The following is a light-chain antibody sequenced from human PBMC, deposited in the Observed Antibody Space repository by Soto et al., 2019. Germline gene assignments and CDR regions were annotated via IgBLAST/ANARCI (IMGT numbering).Light chain of an antibody. Sequence: EIVLTQSPATLSLPPGERATLSCRASQSVSSYLAWYQQKPGQAPRLLIYDASNRATGIPARFSGSGSGTDFTLTISSLEPEDFAVYYCQQYDDWPPWPFGPGTKVDIK. J-gene: IGKJ1*01. CDR2: DAS. V-gene: IGKV3-11*01. CDR1: QSVSSY. CDR3: QQYDDWPPWP.